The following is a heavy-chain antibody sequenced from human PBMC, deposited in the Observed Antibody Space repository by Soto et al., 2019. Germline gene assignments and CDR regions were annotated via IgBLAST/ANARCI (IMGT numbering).Heavy chain of an antibody. CDR1: GFTVSGKKY. CDR3: ATWHLQEHAYDI. J-gene: IGHJ3*02. CDR2: LYDLDGT. V-gene: IGHV3-53*01. D-gene: IGHD1-1*01. Sequence: SGESLKISCAAFGFTVSGKKYVAWVRQAPGKGLEWVSALYDLDGTYYADSVKGRFTTSSDSSRTTVYLQMNSLRPDDTAVYSCATWHLQEHAYDIWGQGTMVTVSS.